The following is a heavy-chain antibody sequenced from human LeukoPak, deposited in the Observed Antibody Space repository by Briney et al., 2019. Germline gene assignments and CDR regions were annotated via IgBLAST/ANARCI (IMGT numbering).Heavy chain of an antibody. Sequence: PGGSLRLSCAASGFTFSNHWMHWVRQAPGKGLMWVSRINRDGSRTDYADSVKGRFTISRDDAKNTLYLQVNSLRAEDTAVYYCARHRNLYDTIGSLQYYFDYWGQGTLVTVSS. CDR2: INRDGSRT. V-gene: IGHV3-74*01. D-gene: IGHD3-22*01. J-gene: IGHJ4*02. CDR3: ARHRNLYDTIGSLQYYFDY. CDR1: GFTFSNHW.